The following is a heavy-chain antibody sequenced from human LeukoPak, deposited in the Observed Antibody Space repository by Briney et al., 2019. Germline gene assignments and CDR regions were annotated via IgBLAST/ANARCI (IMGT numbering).Heavy chain of an antibody. CDR2: ISGSGGST. D-gene: IGHD3-22*01. Sequence: PGGSLRLSCAASGFTISSYAMSWVRQAPGKGLEWVSAISGSGGSTYYADSVKGRFTISRDNSKNTLYLQMNSLRAEDTAVYYYAKVIYYDSSGYIDYWGQGTLVTVSS. CDR3: AKVIYYDSSGYIDY. V-gene: IGHV3-23*01. J-gene: IGHJ4*02. CDR1: GFTISSYA.